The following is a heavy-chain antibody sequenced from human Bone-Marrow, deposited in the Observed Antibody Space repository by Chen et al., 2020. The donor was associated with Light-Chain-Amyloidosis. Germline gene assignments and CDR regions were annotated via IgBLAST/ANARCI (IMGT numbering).Heavy chain of an antibody. V-gene: IGHV3-33*01. CDR2: IVFDGNRK. CDR1: GFNFSTSA. Sequence: QVQLVESGGGVVHPGRSLRLSCVASGFNFSTSAMHWVRQAPGKGLEWVAVIVFDGNRKYYADSVKGRLTVSRDNFKDTLYLEMNSLRADDRALYYCGRDIEYFRSSTLYYAMDVWGQGTTVTVS. J-gene: IGHJ6*02. CDR3: GRDIEYFRSSTLYYAMDV. D-gene: IGHD6-6*01.